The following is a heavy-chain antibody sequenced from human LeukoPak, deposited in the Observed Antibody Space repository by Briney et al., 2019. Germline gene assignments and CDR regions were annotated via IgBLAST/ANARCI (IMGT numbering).Heavy chain of an antibody. Sequence: GGSLRLSCAASGFTFSSYAVSWVRQAPGKGLEWVSAISGSGGSTYYADSVKGRFTISRDNSKNTLYLQMNSLRAEDTAVYYCAKGLRITMVRGARKDYWGQGTLVTVSS. D-gene: IGHD3-10*01. J-gene: IGHJ4*02. V-gene: IGHV3-23*01. CDR2: ISGSGGST. CDR1: GFTFSSYA. CDR3: AKGLRITMVRGARKDY.